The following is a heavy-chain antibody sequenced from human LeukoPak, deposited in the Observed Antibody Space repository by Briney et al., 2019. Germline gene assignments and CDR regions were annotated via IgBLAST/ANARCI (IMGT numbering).Heavy chain of an antibody. D-gene: IGHD6-6*01. V-gene: IGHV3-21*01. CDR1: GFTFSSYS. Sequence: GGSLRLSCAAPGFTFSSYSMNWIRQAPGKGLEWVSSISSSSSYIYYADSVKGRFTISRDNAKNSLYLQMNSLRAEDTAVYYCAREYSSSSRRSFDYWGQGTLVTVSS. CDR3: AREYSSSSRRSFDY. J-gene: IGHJ4*02. CDR2: ISSSSSYI.